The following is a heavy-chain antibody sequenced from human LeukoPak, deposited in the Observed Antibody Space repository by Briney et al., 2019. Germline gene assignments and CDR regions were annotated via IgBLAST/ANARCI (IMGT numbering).Heavy chain of an antibody. CDR3: ARDRSGSSCDP. CDR2: ISSSSSYI. Sequence: GGSLRLSCAASGFTFSSYSMNWVRQAPGKGLEWVSSISSSSSYIYYADSVKGRFTISRDNAKNSLYLQMNSLRAEDAAVYYCARDRSGSSCDPWGQGTLVTVSS. CDR1: GFTFSSYS. D-gene: IGHD1-26*01. V-gene: IGHV3-21*01. J-gene: IGHJ5*02.